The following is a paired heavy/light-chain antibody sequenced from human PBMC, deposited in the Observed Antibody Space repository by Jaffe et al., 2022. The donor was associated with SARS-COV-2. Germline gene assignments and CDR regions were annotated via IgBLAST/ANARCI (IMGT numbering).Heavy chain of an antibody. V-gene: IGHV4-39*01. D-gene: IGHD3-10*01. CDR3: TRRVYTSGIVFRGDFDY. J-gene: IGHJ4*02. Sequence: QLQLQESGPGLVKPSETLSLTCTVSGGSISNSDFYWVWVRQPPGKGLEWIGSVSYTGSAYYSPSLKSRVTISVDTSKNQFSLKLTSVTAADMAVYYCTRRVYTSGIVFRGDFDYWGQGTLVIVSS. CDR2: VSYTGSA. CDR1: GGSISNSDFY.
Light chain of an antibody. CDR2: DVN. V-gene: IGLV2-11*01. CDR1: SSDVGAYNF. Sequence: QSALTQPRSVSGSPGQSVTISCTGTSSDVGAYNFVSWYQQHPGKAPKLMIYDVNKRPSGVPDRFSGSKSGNTASLTISGLQAEDEADYYCCSFAGSHTFVFGTGTRVTVL. J-gene: IGLJ1*01. CDR3: CSFAGSHTFV.